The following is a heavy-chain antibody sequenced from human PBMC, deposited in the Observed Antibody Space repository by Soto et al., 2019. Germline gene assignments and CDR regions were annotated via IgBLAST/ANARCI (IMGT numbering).Heavy chain of an antibody. J-gene: IGHJ4*02. D-gene: IGHD1-26*01. V-gene: IGHV4-59*01. CDR3: ARSRGSYLLFDY. Sequence: ETLSLTCTVSGGSISSYYWSWIRQPPGKGLEWIGYIYYSGSTNYNPSLKSRVTISVDTSKNQFSLKLSSVTAADTAVYYCARSRGSYLLFDYRGQGTLVTVSS. CDR1: GGSISSYY. CDR2: IYYSGST.